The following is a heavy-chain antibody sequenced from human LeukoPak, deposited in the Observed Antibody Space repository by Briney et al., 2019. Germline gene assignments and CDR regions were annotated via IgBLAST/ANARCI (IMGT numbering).Heavy chain of an antibody. CDR1: GGSTSSGGYS. J-gene: IGHJ4*02. CDR3: ASSSGYYYYDY. D-gene: IGHD3-22*01. V-gene: IGHV4-30-2*01. CDR2: IYHSGST. Sequence: SETLSLTCAVSGGSTSSGGYSWSWIRQPPGKGLEWIGYIYHSGSTYYNPSLKSRVTISVDRSKNQFSLKLSSVTAADTAVYYCASSSGYYYYDYWGQGTLVTVSS.